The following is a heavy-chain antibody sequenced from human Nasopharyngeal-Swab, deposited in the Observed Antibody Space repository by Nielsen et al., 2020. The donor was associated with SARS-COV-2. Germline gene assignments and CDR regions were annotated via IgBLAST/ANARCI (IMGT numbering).Heavy chain of an antibody. J-gene: IGHJ4*02. D-gene: IGHD4-17*01. Sequence: GESLKISCAASGFTVSSNYMSWVRQAPGKGLEWVSVIYSGGSTYYADSVKGRFTISRDNSKNTLYLQMNSLRAEDTAMYYCATTVTTGTGDYWGQGTLVTVSS. CDR3: ATTVTTGTGDY. V-gene: IGHV3-53*01. CDR1: GFTVSSNY. CDR2: IYSGGST.